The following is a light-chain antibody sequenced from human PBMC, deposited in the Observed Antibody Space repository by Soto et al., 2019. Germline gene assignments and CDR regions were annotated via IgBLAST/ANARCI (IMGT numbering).Light chain of an antibody. CDR1: SSNIGSNY. J-gene: IGLJ7*01. V-gene: IGLV1-47*01. Sequence: QSVLTQPPSASGTPGQRVTISCSGSSSNIGSNYVYWYQQLPGTAPKLLIYRNNPRPSGVPDRFSGSKSGTSASLAISGLGSEDEADYYCAAWDDSLSGPVFGGGTQLTVL. CDR2: RNN. CDR3: AAWDDSLSGPV.